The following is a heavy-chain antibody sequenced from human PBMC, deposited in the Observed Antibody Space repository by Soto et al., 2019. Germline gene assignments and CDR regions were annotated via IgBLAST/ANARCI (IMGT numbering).Heavy chain of an antibody. CDR1: GFPFSGYW. CDR3: ARETIRAFDI. J-gene: IGHJ3*02. Sequence: EVQLVESGGGLVQPGGSWSLSCEPSGFPFSGYWRHWVRQAPGKGLVWVSRISSDGSSTNYADSLKDRFTISRDNAKNTLYLQMNSLRAEDTAVYYCARETIRAFDIWGQGTMVTVSS. D-gene: IGHD3-9*01. CDR2: ISSDGSST. V-gene: IGHV3-74*01.